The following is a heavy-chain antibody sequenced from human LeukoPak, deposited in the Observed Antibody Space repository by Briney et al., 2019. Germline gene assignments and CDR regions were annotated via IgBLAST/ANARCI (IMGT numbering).Heavy chain of an antibody. D-gene: IGHD3-10*01. J-gene: IGHJ6*03. V-gene: IGHV1-69*13. CDR1: GGTFSSYA. Sequence: SVKVSCKASGGTFSSYAIGWVRQAPGQGLEWMGGIIPIFGTANYAQKFQGRVTITADESTSTAYMELSSLRSEDTAVYYCAGGSWFGEFYYYYYYMDVWGKGTTVTVSS. CDR2: IIPIFGTA. CDR3: AGGSWFGEFYYYYYYMDV.